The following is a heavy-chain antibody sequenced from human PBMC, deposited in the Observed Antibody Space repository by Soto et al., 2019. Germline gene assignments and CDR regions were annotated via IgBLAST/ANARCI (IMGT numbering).Heavy chain of an antibody. V-gene: IGHV4-39*01. Sequence: SETLSLTCTVSGGSISSSSYYWGWIRQPPGKGLEWIGSIYYSGSTYYNPSLKSRVTISVDTSKNQFSLKLSSVTAADTAVYYCARPSNYDSGRYYYYGMDVWGQGTTVTVSS. CDR3: ARPSNYDSGRYYYYGMDV. D-gene: IGHD3-10*01. CDR2: IYYSGST. J-gene: IGHJ6*02. CDR1: GGSISSSSYY.